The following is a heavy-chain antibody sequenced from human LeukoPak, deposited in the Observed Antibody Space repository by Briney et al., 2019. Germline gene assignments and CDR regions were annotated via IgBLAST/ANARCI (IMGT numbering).Heavy chain of an antibody. CDR3: AKDLDYTTYGYYFDY. CDR1: GYTFTGYY. Sequence: GASVKVSCKASGYTFTGYYMHWVRQAPGQGLEWMGWINPNNGGTNYAQKFQGRVTMTRDTSISTAYMELSRLRSDDTAVYYCAKDLDYTTYGYYFDYWGQGTLVTVSS. V-gene: IGHV1-2*02. CDR2: INPNNGGT. D-gene: IGHD4-11*01. J-gene: IGHJ4*02.